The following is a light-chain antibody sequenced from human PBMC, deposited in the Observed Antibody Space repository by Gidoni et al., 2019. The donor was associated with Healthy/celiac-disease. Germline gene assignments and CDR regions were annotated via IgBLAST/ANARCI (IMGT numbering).Light chain of an antibody. J-gene: IGLJ2*01. CDR1: SPNIGNNY. CDR3: GTWDSSLSAL. CDR2: DNN. Sequence: QSVLTQPPSVSAAPGQKVTISCSGSSPNIGNNYVSWYQKLPGTAPKLLIYDNNKRPSGIPDRFSGSKSGTSATLGITGLQTGDEADYYCGTWDSSLSALFGGGTKLTVL. V-gene: IGLV1-51*01.